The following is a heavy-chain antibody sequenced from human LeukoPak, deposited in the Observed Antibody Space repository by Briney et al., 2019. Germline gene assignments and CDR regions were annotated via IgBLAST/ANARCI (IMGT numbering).Heavy chain of an antibody. D-gene: IGHD1-26*01. V-gene: IGHV3-74*01. Sequence: GGSLRLSCAASGFTFSNSWMHWVRQAPGKGLLWVSRINTDGTSTNYADSVKGRFTISRDNAKDALYLQMNSLRAEDTAVYYCVRGLVGANDYWGPGTLVTVSS. CDR1: GFTFSNSW. J-gene: IGHJ4*02. CDR3: VRGLVGANDY. CDR2: INTDGTST.